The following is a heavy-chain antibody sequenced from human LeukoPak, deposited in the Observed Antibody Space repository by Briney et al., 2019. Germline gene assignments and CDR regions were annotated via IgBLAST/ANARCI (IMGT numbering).Heavy chain of an antibody. CDR2: IWYDGSNK. CDR3: ARAPARWGHCSGGSCYYGMDV. CDR1: GFTFSSYG. D-gene: IGHD2-15*01. V-gene: IGHV3-33*01. J-gene: IGHJ6*02. Sequence: GRSLRLSCAASGFTFSSYGMHWVRQAPGKGLGWVPVIWYDGSNKYYADSVKGRLTICRDNYKTTLYLQMNSLRAEDTAVYYCARAPARWGHCSGGSCYYGMDVWGQGTTVTVSS.